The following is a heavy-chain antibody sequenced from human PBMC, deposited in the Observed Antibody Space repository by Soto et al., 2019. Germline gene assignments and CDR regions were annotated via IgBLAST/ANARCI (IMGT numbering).Heavy chain of an antibody. Sequence: EVQLVESGGGLVQPGRSLRLSCAASGFTFDNCGMHWVRQAPGKGLVWVAGISWDSSTIGYAASVKGRFIISRDDAKNSLYLQMASLRGEDRALYYWGQGRYPTMAAPLDHWGQGTQVIVSS. CDR2: ISWDSSTI. V-gene: IGHV3-9*01. CDR3: GQGRYPTMAAPLDH. D-gene: IGHD6-19*01. J-gene: IGHJ4*02. CDR1: GFTFDNCG.